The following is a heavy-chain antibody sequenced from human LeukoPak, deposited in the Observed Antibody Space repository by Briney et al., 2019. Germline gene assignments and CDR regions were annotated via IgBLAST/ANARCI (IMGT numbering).Heavy chain of an antibody. V-gene: IGHV4-39*01. J-gene: IGHJ6*02. CDR1: GGSISSSSYY. Sequence: PSETLSLTCTVSGGSISSSSYYWGWIRQPPGKGPEWIGSIHYSGSTYYNPSLKSRVTISVDTSKNQFSLKLSSVTAADTAMYYCARANYYYGMDVWGQGTTVTVSS. CDR3: ARANYYYGMDV. CDR2: IHYSGST.